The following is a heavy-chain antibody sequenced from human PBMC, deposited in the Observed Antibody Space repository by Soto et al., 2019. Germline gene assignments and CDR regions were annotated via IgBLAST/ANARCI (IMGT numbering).Heavy chain of an antibody. CDR2: ISYDGSNK. J-gene: IGHJ4*02. CDR1: GFTVSSYD. Sequence: QVQLGESGGGVVQPGRSLRLSCAASGFTVSSYDMHWVRQAPGKGLEWVAVISYDGSNKYYADSVKGRFTISRDNSKNTLYLQMNSLRAEDTAVYYCARASGYWGQGTLVTVS. D-gene: IGHD6-19*01. CDR3: ARASGY. V-gene: IGHV3-30-3*01.